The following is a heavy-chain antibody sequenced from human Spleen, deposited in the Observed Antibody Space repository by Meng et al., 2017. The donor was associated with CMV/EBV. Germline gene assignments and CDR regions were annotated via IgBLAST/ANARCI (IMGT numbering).Heavy chain of an antibody. V-gene: IGHV3-23*01. J-gene: IGHJ6*02. CDR1: GFTFSSYA. CDR2: ISGSGGST. CDR3: ARDLESRATPNYYYYYGMDV. D-gene: IGHD2-2*02. Sequence: GGSLRLSCAASGFTFSSYAMSWVRQAPGKGLEWVSAISGSGGSTYYADSVKGRFTISRDNAKNSLYLQMNSLRAEDTAVYYCARDLESRATPNYYYYYGMDVWGQGTTVTVSS.